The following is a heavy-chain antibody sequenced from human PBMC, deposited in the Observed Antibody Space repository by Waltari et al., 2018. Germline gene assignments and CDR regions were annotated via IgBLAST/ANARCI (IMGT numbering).Heavy chain of an antibody. CDR2: MNTNSGNT. CDR1: GYTFTSYD. V-gene: IGHV1-8*01. D-gene: IGHD6-19*01. Sequence: QVQLVQSGAEVKKPGASVKVSCKASGYTFTSYDINWVLQATGQGLEWMGWMNTNSGNTGYAQKFQGRVTMTRNTSISTAYMELSSLRSEDTAVYYCARSWAAVAGGGHNYWGQGTLVTVSS. CDR3: ARSWAAVAGGGHNY. J-gene: IGHJ4*02.